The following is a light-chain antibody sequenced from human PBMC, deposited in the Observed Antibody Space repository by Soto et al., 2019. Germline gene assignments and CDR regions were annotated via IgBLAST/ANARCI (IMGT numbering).Light chain of an antibody. Sequence: EIVLTQSPGTLSLSPGERATLSCRASQSVSSSYLAWYQQKPGQAPRLLIYGASSRATGIPDRFSGSGSGPDFTLTISRLEPEDFAVYFCQHYGSSPWTFGQGTKVDI. V-gene: IGKV3-20*01. CDR2: GAS. J-gene: IGKJ1*01. CDR1: QSVSSSY. CDR3: QHYGSSPWT.